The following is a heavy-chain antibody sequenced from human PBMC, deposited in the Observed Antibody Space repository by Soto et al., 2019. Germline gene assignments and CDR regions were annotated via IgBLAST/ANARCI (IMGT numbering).Heavy chain of an antibody. Sequence: QVQLVESGGGVVQPGRSMRLSCAASGFTFNSYGMHWVRQAPGKGLEWVAVIWYDGSNKYYADSVKGRFTISRDNSKNTLYLQMNSLRAEDTAVYYCARDFQPYANYYYYGMDVWGQGTTVTVSS. CDR1: GFTFNSYG. V-gene: IGHV3-33*01. CDR3: ARDFQPYANYYYYGMDV. J-gene: IGHJ6*02. D-gene: IGHD4-17*01. CDR2: IWYDGSNK.